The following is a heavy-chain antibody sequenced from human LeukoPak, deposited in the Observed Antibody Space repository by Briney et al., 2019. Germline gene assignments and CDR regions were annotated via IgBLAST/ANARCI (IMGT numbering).Heavy chain of an antibody. V-gene: IGHV4-34*01. Sequence: SETLSLTCAVYGGSFSGYYWSWIRQPPGKGLEWIGEINHSGSTNYNPSLKSRVTISVDTSKNQFSLKLSSVTAADTAVYYRARRQDIVVVPAASSWFDPWGQGTLVTVSS. J-gene: IGHJ5*02. CDR1: GGSFSGYY. CDR3: ARRQDIVVVPAASSWFDP. CDR2: INHSGST. D-gene: IGHD2-2*01.